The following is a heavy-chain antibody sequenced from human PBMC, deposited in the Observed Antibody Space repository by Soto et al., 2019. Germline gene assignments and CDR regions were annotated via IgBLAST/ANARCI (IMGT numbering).Heavy chain of an antibody. D-gene: IGHD5-12*01. CDR3: ARGNHRWLQLWYFDL. CDR1: GGTFSSYT. Sequence: QVQLVQSGAEVKKPGSSVTVSCKASGGTFSSYTISWVRQAPGQGLEWMGGIIPIFGTANYAQKFQGRVTITADESTDPAHMELGSLRSEDTAVYYCARGNHRWLQLWYFDLWGRGTLVTVSS. CDR2: IIPIFGTA. J-gene: IGHJ2*01. V-gene: IGHV1-69*12.